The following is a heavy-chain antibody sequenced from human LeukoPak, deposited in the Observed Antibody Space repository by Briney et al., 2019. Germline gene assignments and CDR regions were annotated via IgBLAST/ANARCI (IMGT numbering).Heavy chain of an antibody. CDR3: AKITMIVVVWGGFDI. CDR1: TFTFSNYW. Sequence: QPGGSLRLSCAASTFTFSNYWMSWVRQAPGKGLEWVANIKQDGSEKYYVDSVKGRFTISRDNSKNTLYLQMNSLRAEDTAVYYCAKITMIVVVWGGFDIWGQGTMVTVSS. J-gene: IGHJ3*02. V-gene: IGHV3-7*03. D-gene: IGHD3-22*01. CDR2: IKQDGSEK.